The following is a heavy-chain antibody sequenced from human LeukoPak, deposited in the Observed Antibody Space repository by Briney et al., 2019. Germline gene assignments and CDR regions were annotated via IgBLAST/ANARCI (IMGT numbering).Heavy chain of an antibody. CDR2: IIPIFGTA. V-gene: IGHV1-69*13. J-gene: IGHJ4*02. Sequence: GASVKVSCKASGGTFSSYAISWVRQAPGQGLEWMGGIIPIFGTANYAQKFQGRVTITADESTSTAYMELSSLRSEDTAVYYCARGGGSHRGWLQSYYFDYWGQGTLVTVSS. CDR1: GGTFSSYA. CDR3: ARGGGSHRGWLQSYYFDY. D-gene: IGHD5-24*01.